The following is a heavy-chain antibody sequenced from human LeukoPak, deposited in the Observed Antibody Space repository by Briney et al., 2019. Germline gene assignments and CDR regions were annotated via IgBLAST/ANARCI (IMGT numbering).Heavy chain of an antibody. J-gene: IGHJ3*02. Sequence: GASVKVSCKASGYTFTSYGISWVRQAPGQGLEWMAWISAYTGNTNYAQKFQGRVTMTRDTSISTAYMELSRLRSDDTAVYYCASHTDYDSSGYSNPVYAFDIWGQGTMVTVSS. CDR1: GYTFTSYG. CDR3: ASHTDYDSSGYSNPVYAFDI. D-gene: IGHD3-22*01. V-gene: IGHV1-18*01. CDR2: ISAYTGNT.